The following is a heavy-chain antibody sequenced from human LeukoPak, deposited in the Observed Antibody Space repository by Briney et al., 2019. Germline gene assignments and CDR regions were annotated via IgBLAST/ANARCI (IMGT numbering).Heavy chain of an antibody. CDR2: ISSSGSST. J-gene: IGHJ4*02. CDR1: GFTFSSYA. Sequence: PGGSLRLSCVVSGFTFSSYAMSWVRQAPGKGLEWVSSISSSGSSTFYADSVKGRFTVSRDNSKNTLYLQMSSLRAEDTAVYYCAKDGGSGYDYRGLYYFDYWGQGTLVTVSS. CDR3: AKDGGSGYDYRGLYYFDY. D-gene: IGHD5-12*01. V-gene: IGHV3-23*01.